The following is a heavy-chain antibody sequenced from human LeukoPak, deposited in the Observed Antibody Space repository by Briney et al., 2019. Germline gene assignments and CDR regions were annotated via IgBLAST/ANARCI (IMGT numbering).Heavy chain of an antibody. D-gene: IGHD2-2*01. CDR1: GYTFTSYD. V-gene: IGHV1-8*01. CDR3: AKGAPIVVVPVYDY. J-gene: IGHJ4*02. Sequence: ASVKVSCKASGYTFTSYDINWVRQATGQGLEWMGWMNPNSGNTGYAQKFQGRVTMTRNTSISTAYMELSSLRSEDTAVYYCAKGAPIVVVPVYDYWGQGTLVTVSS. CDR2: MNPNSGNT.